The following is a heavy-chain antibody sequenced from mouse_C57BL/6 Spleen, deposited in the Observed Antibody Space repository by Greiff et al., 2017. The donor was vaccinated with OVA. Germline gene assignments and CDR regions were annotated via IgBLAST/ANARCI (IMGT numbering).Heavy chain of an antibody. CDR1: GYTFTSYW. V-gene: IGHV1-52*01. CDR3: AREVLLSRYAMDY. J-gene: IGHJ4*01. CDR2: IDPSDSET. Sequence: QVQLQQPGAELVRPGSSVKLSCKASGYTFTSYWMHWVKQRPIQGLEWIGNIDPSDSETHYNQKFKDKATLTVDKSSSTAYMQLSSLTSEDSAVDYCAREVLLSRYAMDYWGQGTSVTVSS. D-gene: IGHD2-14*01.